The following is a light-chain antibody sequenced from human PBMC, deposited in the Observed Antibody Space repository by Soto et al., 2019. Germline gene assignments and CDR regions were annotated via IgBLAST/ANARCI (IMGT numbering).Light chain of an antibody. V-gene: IGKV3-15*01. CDR2: GAS. Sequence: EIVMTQSPATLSVSPGERATLSCRASQSVGSNLAWYQQKPGQAPRVLVYGASTRATGIPSRVSGSGSGTEFTLTISSLQSEDSAVYYCQQYNNWPPYTFGQGTKLEIK. CDR1: QSVGSN. J-gene: IGKJ2*01. CDR3: QQYNNWPPYT.